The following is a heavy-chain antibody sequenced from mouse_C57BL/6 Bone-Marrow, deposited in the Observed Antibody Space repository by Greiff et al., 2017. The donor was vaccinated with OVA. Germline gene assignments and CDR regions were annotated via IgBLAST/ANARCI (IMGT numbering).Heavy chain of an antibody. CDR1: GYTFTSYW. D-gene: IGHD2-3*01. CDR2: IDPSDSYT. J-gene: IGHJ2*01. CDR3: ARSPYDYFDY. Sequence: QVQLQQPGAELVKPGASVKLSCKASGYTFTSYWMQWVKQRPGQGLEWIGEIDPSDSYTNYNQKFKGKATLTVDTSSSTAYMQLSSLTSEDSAVYYCARSPYDYFDYWGQGTTLTVSS. V-gene: IGHV1-50*01.